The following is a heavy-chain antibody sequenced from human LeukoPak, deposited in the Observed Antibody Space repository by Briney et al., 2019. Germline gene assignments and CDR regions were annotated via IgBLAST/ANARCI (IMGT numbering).Heavy chain of an antibody. Sequence: SETLSLTCTVSGGSINKSGLYWGWVRQPPGKGLDWIGSLYYGGSTYYSPSLKSRVTISVDTSKNQFSLKLSSVTAADTAVYYCAKFQYLGAYIDYWGQGTLVTVSS. CDR3: AKFQYLGAYIDY. CDR2: LYYGGST. CDR1: GGSINKSGLY. V-gene: IGHV4-39*01. J-gene: IGHJ4*02. D-gene: IGHD2-21*01.